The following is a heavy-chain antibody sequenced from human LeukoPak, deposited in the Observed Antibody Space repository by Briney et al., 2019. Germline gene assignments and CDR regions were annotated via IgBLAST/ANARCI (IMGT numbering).Heavy chain of an antibody. D-gene: IGHD5-18*01. J-gene: IGHJ2*01. V-gene: IGHV3-73*01. CDR1: GFTFSGSA. CDR3: TSHVDTPMVKYWYFDL. CDR2: IGSKANNYAT. Sequence: GGSLRLSCAASGFTFSGSAMHWVRQASGIGLEWVGRIGSKANNYATIHAASLKGRFTISRDDSKNTAYLQMDSLKTEDTAVYYCTSHVDTPMVKYWYFDLWGRGTLVTVSS.